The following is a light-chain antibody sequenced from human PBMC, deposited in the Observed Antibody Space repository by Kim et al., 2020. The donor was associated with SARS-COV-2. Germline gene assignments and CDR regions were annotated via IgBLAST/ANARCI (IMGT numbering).Light chain of an antibody. V-gene: IGLV2-14*03. CDR1: TSDVGCYSY. Sequence: QSIPLSCTGTTSDVGCYSYVSWYQPHPGKAPKLMIYDVSNRPSGVSNRFSGSKSGNTASLTISGLQAEDEADYYCSSYTSSSTPYVFGTGTKVTVL. CDR2: DVS. CDR3: SSYTSSSTPYV. J-gene: IGLJ1*01.